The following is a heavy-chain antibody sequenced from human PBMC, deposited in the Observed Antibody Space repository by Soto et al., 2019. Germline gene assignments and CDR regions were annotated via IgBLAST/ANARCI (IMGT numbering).Heavy chain of an antibody. CDR3: AKEGTTIGHSFFDH. CDR1: GFTFNNYA. J-gene: IGHJ4*02. CDR2: FRGSGVST. D-gene: IGHD4-17*01. V-gene: IGHV3-23*01. Sequence: EVQLLESAGGLVQPGGSLRLSCAASGFTFNNYAMSWVRQAPGKGLEWVSTFRGSGVSTYYADSVEGRFTISRDNSKNTLYLQMNSLRVEDTAVYYCAKEGTTIGHSFFDHWGQGTLVTVS.